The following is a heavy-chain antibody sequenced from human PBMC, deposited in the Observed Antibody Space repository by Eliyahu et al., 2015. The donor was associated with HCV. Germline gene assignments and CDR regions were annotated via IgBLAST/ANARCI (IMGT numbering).Heavy chain of an antibody. D-gene: IGHD2-15*01. Sequence: IRQHPGKGLEWIGYIYYSGSTYYNPSLKSRVTISVDTSKNQFSLKLSSVTAADTAVYYCARARFDCSGGSCYSDFVNYWGQGTLVTVSS. CDR3: ARARFDCSGGSCYSDFVNY. CDR2: IYYSGST. J-gene: IGHJ4*02. V-gene: IGHV4-31*02.